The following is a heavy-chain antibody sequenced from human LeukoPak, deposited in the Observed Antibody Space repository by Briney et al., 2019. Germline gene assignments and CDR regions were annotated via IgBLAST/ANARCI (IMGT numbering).Heavy chain of an antibody. CDR1: GFTFSSYG. CDR3: ARDRAAADLDY. J-gene: IGHJ4*02. CDR2: IWYDGSNK. D-gene: IGHD6-13*01. V-gene: IGHV3-33*01. Sequence: PGRSLRLSCAASGFTFSSYGMHRVRQAPGKGLEWVAVIWYDGSNKFYADSVKGRFTISRDNSKNTLYLQMNSLRAEDTAVYYCARDRAAADLDYWGQGTLVTVSS.